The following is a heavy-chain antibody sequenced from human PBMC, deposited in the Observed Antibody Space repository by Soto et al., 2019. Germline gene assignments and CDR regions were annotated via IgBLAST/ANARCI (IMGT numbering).Heavy chain of an antibody. J-gene: IGHJ5*02. Sequence: PSETLSLTCAVYGGSFSGCYWSWIRQPPGKGLEWIGEINHSGSTNYNPSFKSRVTISVDTSKNQFSLKLSSVTAADTAVYYCAGRDYYYDSSGYYNWFDPWGQGTLVTVSS. D-gene: IGHD3-22*01. V-gene: IGHV4-34*01. CDR1: GGSFSGCY. CDR3: AGRDYYYDSSGYYNWFDP. CDR2: INHSGST.